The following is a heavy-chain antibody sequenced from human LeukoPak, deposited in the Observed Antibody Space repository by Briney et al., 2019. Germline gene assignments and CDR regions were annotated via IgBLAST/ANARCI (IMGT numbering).Heavy chain of an antibody. CDR2: IRSKAYGGTT. D-gene: IGHD3-9*01. CDR1: GFTFGDYA. V-gene: IGHV3-49*03. Sequence: GGSLRLSCTASGFTFGDYAMSWFRQAPGKGLEWVGFIRSKAYGGTTEYAASVKGRFTISRDDSKSIAYLQMNSLKTEDTAVYYCTRADILTGYSNYYYYYYMDVWGKGTTVTISS. J-gene: IGHJ6*03. CDR3: TRADILTGYSNYYYYYYMDV.